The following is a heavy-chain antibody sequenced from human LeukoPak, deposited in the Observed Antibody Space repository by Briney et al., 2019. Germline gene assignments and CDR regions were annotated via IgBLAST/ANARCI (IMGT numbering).Heavy chain of an antibody. J-gene: IGHJ4*02. CDR3: ARDLGTAGRPNDN. D-gene: IGHD2-21*02. CDR2: IYYSGST. Sequence: PSETLSLTCTVSGGSISSSSYHWGWIRQPPGKGLEWIGSIYYSGSTYYNPSLKSRVTISVDTSKNQFSLKLTSVTAADTAVYFCARDLGTAGRPNDNWGQGILVTVSS. V-gene: IGHV4-39*07. CDR1: GGSISSSSYH.